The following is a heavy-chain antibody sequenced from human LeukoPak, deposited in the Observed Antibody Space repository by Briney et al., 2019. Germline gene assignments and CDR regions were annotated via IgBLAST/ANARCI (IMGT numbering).Heavy chain of an antibody. J-gene: IGHJ4*02. D-gene: IGHD3-10*01. CDR1: GYTFTSYD. V-gene: IGHV1-8*01. CDR2: MNPNSGNT. CDR3: ARAHSLLWFRGRMYYFDY. Sequence: ASVKVSCKASGYTFTSYDINWVRQGTGQGLEWKGWMNPNSGNTGYAQKFQGRVTMTRNTPISTAYMELSSLRSEDTAVYYCARAHSLLWFRGRMYYFDYWGQGTLVTVSS.